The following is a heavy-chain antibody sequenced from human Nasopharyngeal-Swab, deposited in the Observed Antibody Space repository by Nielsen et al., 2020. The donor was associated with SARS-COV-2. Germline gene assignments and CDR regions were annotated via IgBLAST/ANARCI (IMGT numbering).Heavy chain of an antibody. CDR3: ARDLSKLRFDY. V-gene: IGHV3-66*01. CDR1: GFTVSGNY. CDR2: IYSGGST. D-gene: IGHD4-11*01. Sequence: GESLKISCAASGFTVSGNYMSWVRQAPGKGLEWVSVIYSGGSTYYADSVKGRFTISRDNSKNTLYLQMNSLRAEDTAVYYCARDLSKLRFDYWGQGTLVTVSS. J-gene: IGHJ4*02.